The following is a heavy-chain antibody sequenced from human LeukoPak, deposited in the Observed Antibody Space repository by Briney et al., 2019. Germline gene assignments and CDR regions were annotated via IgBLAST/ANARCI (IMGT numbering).Heavy chain of an antibody. Sequence: PSQTLSLTCTVSGGSISSGDYYWSWIRQPPGKGLEWIGYIYYSGSTYYNPSLKSRVTISVDTSKNQFSLKLSSVTAADTAVYYCAREKDYGDYGHWFDPWSQGTLVTVSS. CDR3: AREKDYGDYGHWFDP. D-gene: IGHD4-17*01. CDR2: IYYSGST. V-gene: IGHV4-30-4*08. CDR1: GGSISSGDYY. J-gene: IGHJ5*02.